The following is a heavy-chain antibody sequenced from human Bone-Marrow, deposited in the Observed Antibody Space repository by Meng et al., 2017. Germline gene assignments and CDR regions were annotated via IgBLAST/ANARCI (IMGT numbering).Heavy chain of an antibody. CDR2: IYHSGST. CDR3: ARRVSGSGLTTDWFDP. Sequence: VQLQESGPGRVKRSGTSALTCAGAGGSISRSNWWSWVRQPPGKGLEWIGEIYHSGSTNYNPSLKSRVTISVDKSKNQFSLKLSSVTAADTAVYYCARRVSGSGLTTDWFDPWGQGTLVTVSS. D-gene: IGHD4-17*01. CDR1: GGSISRSNW. V-gene: IGHV4-4*02. J-gene: IGHJ5*02.